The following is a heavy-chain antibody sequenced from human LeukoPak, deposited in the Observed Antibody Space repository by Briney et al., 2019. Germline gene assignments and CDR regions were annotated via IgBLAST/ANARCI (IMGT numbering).Heavy chain of an antibody. CDR3: ARVGCYDSSGYFY. CDR1: GYTFTGYY. D-gene: IGHD3-22*01. V-gene: IGHV1-2*02. J-gene: IGHJ4*02. Sequence: ASVKVSCKASGYTFTGYYMHWVRQAPGQGLEWMGWINPNSGGTNYAQKFQGRVTMTRDTSISTAYMELSRLRSDDTAVYYCARVGCYDSSGYFYWGQGTLVTVSS. CDR2: INPNSGGT.